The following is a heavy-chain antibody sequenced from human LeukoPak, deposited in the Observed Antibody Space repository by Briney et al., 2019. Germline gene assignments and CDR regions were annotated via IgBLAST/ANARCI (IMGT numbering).Heavy chain of an antibody. J-gene: IGHJ4*02. D-gene: IGHD3-3*01. CDR1: GFTFSSYA. V-gene: IGHV3-30-3*01. CDR2: ISYDGSNK. CDR3: AKNYDFWSGYRIFDY. Sequence: GGSLRLSCAASGFTFSSYAMHWVRQAPGKGLEWVAVISYDGSNKYYADSVKGRFTISRDNSKNTLYLQMNSLRAEDTAVYYCAKNYDFWSGYRIFDYWGQGTLVTVSS.